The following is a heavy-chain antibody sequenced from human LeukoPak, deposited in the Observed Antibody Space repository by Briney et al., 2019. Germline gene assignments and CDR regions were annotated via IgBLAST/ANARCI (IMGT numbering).Heavy chain of an antibody. Sequence: SVKVSCKASGGTFSSYAISWVRQAPGQGLEWMGRIIPILGIANYTQKFQGRVTITADKSTSTAYMELSSLRSEDTAVYYCARAGYSGYDPGMDVWGQGTTVTVSS. CDR2: IIPILGIA. D-gene: IGHD5-12*01. CDR1: GGTFSSYA. CDR3: ARAGYSGYDPGMDV. J-gene: IGHJ6*02. V-gene: IGHV1-69*04.